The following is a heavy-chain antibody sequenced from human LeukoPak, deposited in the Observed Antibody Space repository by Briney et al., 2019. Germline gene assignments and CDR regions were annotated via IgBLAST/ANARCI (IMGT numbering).Heavy chain of an antibody. D-gene: IGHD4-23*01. V-gene: IGHV3-23*01. J-gene: IGHJ4*02. CDR1: GFTFSNYA. CDR2: ISGSADST. CDR3: AKADSHGGNSQLCDY. Sequence: PGGSLRLSCAASGFTFSNYAMTWVRQAPGKGLEWVSGISGSADSTYYAESVKGRFTISRDNSKNTLYLQMNSLRAEDTALYYCAKADSHGGNSQLCDYWGQGTLVTVSS.